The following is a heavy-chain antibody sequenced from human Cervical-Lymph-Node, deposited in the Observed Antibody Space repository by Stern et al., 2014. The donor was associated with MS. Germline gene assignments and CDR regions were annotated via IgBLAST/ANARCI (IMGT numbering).Heavy chain of an antibody. V-gene: IGHV4-61*02. CDR3: AREYCGGDCYFGY. Sequence: QVQLQESGPGLVKPSQTLSLTCTVSGGSISSGSYYWSWIRQPAGKGPEWIGRIYPSGSTNYTPSLKSRLTISVDTSKTHFSLKLSSVTAADTAVYYCAREYCGGDCYFGYWGQGTLVTVSS. J-gene: IGHJ4*02. D-gene: IGHD2-21*02. CDR2: IYPSGST. CDR1: GGSISSGSYY.